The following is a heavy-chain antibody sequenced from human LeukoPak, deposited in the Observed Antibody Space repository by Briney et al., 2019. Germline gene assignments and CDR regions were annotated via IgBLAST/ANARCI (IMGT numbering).Heavy chain of an antibody. D-gene: IGHD2/OR15-2a*01. CDR1: GDSVSSNSAA. CDR2: TYYRSKWYN. Sequence: SQTLSLTCAISGDSVSSNSAAWNWIRRSPSGGLEWLGRTYYRSKWYNDYAVSVKSRITINPDRSKNQVSLQMNSVTPEDTAVYYCARETTSLFDSWGQGTLVTVSS. V-gene: IGHV6-1*01. CDR3: ARETTSLFDS. J-gene: IGHJ4*02.